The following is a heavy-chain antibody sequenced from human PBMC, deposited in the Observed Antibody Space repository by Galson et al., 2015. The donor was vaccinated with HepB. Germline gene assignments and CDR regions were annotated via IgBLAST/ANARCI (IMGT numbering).Heavy chain of an antibody. CDR3: TRDYGGTNYNWFDP. V-gene: IGHV3-33*01. D-gene: IGHD1-26*01. CDR2: IWFDGTIK. J-gene: IGHJ5*02. Sequence: SCAASGFSFTNYGMHWVRQAPGKGLKWVAVIWFDGTIKYYADSVMGRFTVSRDNSKNTLYLQMNSLRPEDTGVYYCTRDYGGTNYNWFDPWGQGTLVTVSS. CDR1: GFSFTNYG.